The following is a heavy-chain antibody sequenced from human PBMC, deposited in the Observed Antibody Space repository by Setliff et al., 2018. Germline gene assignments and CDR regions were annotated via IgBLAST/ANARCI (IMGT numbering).Heavy chain of an antibody. V-gene: IGHV3-21*01. J-gene: IGHJ4*02. CDR3: ARGGNLIYYFDY. CDR1: GFTFSSYS. D-gene: IGHD2-15*01. Sequence: PGGSLRLSCAASGFTFSSYSMNWVRQAPGKGLEWVSSITSSSSSYIYYADSAKGRFTISRDNAKNTLYLQMNSLRAEDTAVYYCARGGNLIYYFDYWGQGTLVTVSS. CDR2: ITSSSSSYI.